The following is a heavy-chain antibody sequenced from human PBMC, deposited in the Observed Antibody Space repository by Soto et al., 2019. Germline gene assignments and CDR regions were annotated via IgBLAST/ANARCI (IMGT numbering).Heavy chain of an antibody. V-gene: IGHV1-3*01. CDR3: ARDSHRVSRFDP. J-gene: IGHJ5*02. CDR2: INAGNGNT. CDR1: GYTFTSYA. Sequence: ASVTVSCKASGYTFTSYAMHWVRQAPGQRLEWMGWINAGNGNTKYSQKFQGRVTITRDTSASTAYMELSSLRSEDTAVYYCARDSHRVSRFDPWGQGTLVTVSS. D-gene: IGHD3-3*01.